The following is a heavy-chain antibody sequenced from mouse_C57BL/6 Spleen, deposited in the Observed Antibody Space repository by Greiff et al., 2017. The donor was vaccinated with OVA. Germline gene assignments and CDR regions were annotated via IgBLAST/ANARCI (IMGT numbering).Heavy chain of an antibody. J-gene: IGHJ1*03. V-gene: IGHV8-12*01. CDR2: IYWDDDK. CDR1: GFSLSTSGMG. CDR3: ARSYGYGKDWYFDV. Sequence: QVTLKVSGPGILQSSQTLSLTCSFSGFSLSTSGMGVSWIRQPSGKGLEWLAHIYWDDDKRDNPSLKSRHIISKDTSRNQVYLKSTSVDTADTATYYCARSYGYGKDWYFDVWGTGTTVTVSS. D-gene: IGHD2-2*01.